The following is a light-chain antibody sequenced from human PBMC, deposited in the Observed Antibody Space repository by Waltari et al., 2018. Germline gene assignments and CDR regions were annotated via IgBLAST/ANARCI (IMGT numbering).Light chain of an antibody. Sequence: EIVLTQSPGPLSLSPGERVTLSCRASQSVTSSYLAWYQQKPGQAPRLLIYSASNRATCIPDRFSGSGSGTDFTLTISRLEPEDFAVYCCQQYGSSPPTFGQGTKVEIK. CDR1: QSVTSSY. V-gene: IGKV3-20*01. J-gene: IGKJ1*01. CDR3: QQYGSSPPT. CDR2: SAS.